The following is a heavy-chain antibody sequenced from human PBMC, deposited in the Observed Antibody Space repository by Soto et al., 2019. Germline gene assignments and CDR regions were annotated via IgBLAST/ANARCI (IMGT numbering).Heavy chain of an antibody. Sequence: GGSLRLSFAASGFTFSSHAMNWVRQAPGKGLEWVSSISTSGDNTYYADSVKGRFTISRDNSKNTLYLQMNSLRAEDTAVYYCAKPREYRSSSGLAYWGQGILVTVSS. CDR3: AKPREYRSSSGLAY. J-gene: IGHJ4*02. V-gene: IGHV3-23*01. D-gene: IGHD6-6*01. CDR1: GFTFSSHA. CDR2: ISTSGDNT.